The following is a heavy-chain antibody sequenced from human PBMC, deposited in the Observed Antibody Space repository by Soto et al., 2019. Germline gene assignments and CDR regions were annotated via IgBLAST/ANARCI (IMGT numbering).Heavy chain of an antibody. V-gene: IGHV3-30*18. Sequence: QVQLVESGGGVVQPGRSLRLSCAASGFTFSSYGMHWVRQAPGKGLEWVAVISYDGSNKYYPDSVKGRFTISRDTSKNTMYLQMNSLRAEDTAVYYCAKEWVYDSSGWCFDYWGHGTLVNVSS. CDR1: GFTFSSYG. D-gene: IGHD3-22*01. CDR2: ISYDGSNK. CDR3: AKEWVYDSSGWCFDY. J-gene: IGHJ4*01.